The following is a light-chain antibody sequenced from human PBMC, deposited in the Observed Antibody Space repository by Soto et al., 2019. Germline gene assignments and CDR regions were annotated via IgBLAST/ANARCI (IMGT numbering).Light chain of an antibody. Sequence: IEITQSPATLSVSLGQRATLTFRASQSDSINFAWYQQKPGQAPRLLIYGESTRATGIPARFSGSGSGTEFTLTISSLQPEDFAVYYCQQHNNWPGTFGQGTKVEIK. CDR3: QQHNNWPGT. V-gene: IGKV3-15*01. CDR2: GES. J-gene: IGKJ1*01. CDR1: QSDSIN.